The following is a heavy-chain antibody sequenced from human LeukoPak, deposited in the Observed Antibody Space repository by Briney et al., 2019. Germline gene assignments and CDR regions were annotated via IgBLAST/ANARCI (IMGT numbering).Heavy chain of an antibody. CDR3: ARMYSSSWFDQGVYYFDY. Sequence: PSETLSLTCTVSGGSISSYYWSWIRQPPGKGLEWIGYIYYSGSTNYNPSLKSRVTISVDTSKNQFSLKQSSVTAADTAVYYCARMYSSSWFDQGVYYFDYWGQGTLVTVSS. V-gene: IGHV4-59*01. J-gene: IGHJ4*02. D-gene: IGHD6-13*01. CDR2: IYYSGST. CDR1: GGSISSYY.